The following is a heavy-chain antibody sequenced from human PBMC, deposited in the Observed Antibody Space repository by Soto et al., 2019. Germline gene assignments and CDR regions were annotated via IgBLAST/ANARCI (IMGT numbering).Heavy chain of an antibody. V-gene: IGHV3-23*01. CDR2: ISGSGGST. J-gene: IGHJ4*02. Sequence: GGSLRLSCAASGFTFSSYAMSWVRQAPGKGLEWVSAISGSGGSTYYADSVKGRFTISRDNSKNTLYLQMNSLRAEDTAVYYCAKAPRYFDWLLYLDYWGQGTLVTVSS. D-gene: IGHD3-9*01. CDR3: AKAPRYFDWLLYLDY. CDR1: GFTFSSYA.